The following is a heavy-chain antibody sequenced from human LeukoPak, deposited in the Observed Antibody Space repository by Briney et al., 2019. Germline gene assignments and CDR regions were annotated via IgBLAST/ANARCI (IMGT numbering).Heavy chain of an antibody. J-gene: IGHJ5*02. CDR3: ARDGTSGSYRNNWFDP. CDR1: GFTFSSYK. V-gene: IGHV3-21*01. CDR2: ISSGSSYI. Sequence: PGGSLRLSCAASGFTFSSYKMNWVRQAPGKGREWVSSISSGSSYIYYADSVKGRFTISRDNAKNSLYLQMNSLRAEDTAVYYCARDGTSGSYRNNWFDPWGQGTLVTVSS. D-gene: IGHD1-26*01.